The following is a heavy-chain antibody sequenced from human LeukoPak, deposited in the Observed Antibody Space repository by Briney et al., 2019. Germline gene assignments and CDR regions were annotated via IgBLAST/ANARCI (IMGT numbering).Heavy chain of an antibody. V-gene: IGHV1-46*01. D-gene: IGHD5-18*01. CDR3: ARMDMDTAMVTNYLDH. J-gene: IGHJ4*02. Sequence: ASVKIPCKASGYTFTNNYIHWVRQAPGQGLEWMGVIHPSGSSTNYAQKFQGRVTMTKDTSTSTVYIELNTLRSDDTAVYYCARMDMDTAMVTNYLDHWGQGTLLIVSS. CDR1: GYTFTNNY. CDR2: IHPSGSST.